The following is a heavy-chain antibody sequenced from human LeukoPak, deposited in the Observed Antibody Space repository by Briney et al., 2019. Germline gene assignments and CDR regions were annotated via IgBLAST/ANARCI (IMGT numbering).Heavy chain of an antibody. CDR3: ARERSGSPY. D-gene: IGHD3-10*01. CDR2: ISSSGSTI. V-gene: IGHV3-48*03. Sequence: GGSLRLSCAASGFTFSSYEMNWVRQAPGKGLEWVSYISSSGSTIYYADSVKGRFTVSRDNAKNSLYLQMNSLRAEDTAVYYCARERSGSPYWGQGTLVTVSS. CDR1: GFTFSSYE. J-gene: IGHJ4*02.